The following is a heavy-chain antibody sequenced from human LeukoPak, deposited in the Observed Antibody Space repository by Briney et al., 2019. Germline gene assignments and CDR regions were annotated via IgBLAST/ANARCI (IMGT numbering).Heavy chain of an antibody. D-gene: IGHD3-16*01. CDR3: AKVDDYLWGSYWNVGDVFDI. CDR2: ISDSGGTT. Sequence: GRSLRPSSAPSGFALTTYAMTWVRQAPGKQLKWVSKISDSGGTTSYVDSVSGRFTVFRDNSKNTLYLQMNSLGAEDTAVYYCAKVDDYLWGSYWNVGDVFDIWGQGTMVTVSS. V-gene: IGHV3-23*01. J-gene: IGHJ3*02. CDR1: GFALTTYA.